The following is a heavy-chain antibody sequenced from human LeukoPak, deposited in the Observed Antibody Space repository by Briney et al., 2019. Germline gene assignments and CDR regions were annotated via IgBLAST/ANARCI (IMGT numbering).Heavy chain of an antibody. CDR1: GFTFDDYG. J-gene: IGHJ4*02. CDR2: INWNGGST. Sequence: GGSLRLSCAASGFTFDDYGMSWVRQAPGKGLEWVSGINWNGGSTGYADSVKGRFTISRDNAKNSLYLQMNSLRAEDTALYYCARSVRYSGYDLIGEDYWGQGTLVTVSS. CDR3: ARSVRYSGYDLIGEDY. V-gene: IGHV3-20*04. D-gene: IGHD5-12*01.